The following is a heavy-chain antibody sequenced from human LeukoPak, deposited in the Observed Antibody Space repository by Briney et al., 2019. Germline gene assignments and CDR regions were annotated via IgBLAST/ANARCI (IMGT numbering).Heavy chain of an antibody. CDR2: IKQDGSEK. D-gene: IGHD3-22*01. CDR1: GFTVSNYY. V-gene: IGHV3-7*01. Sequence: PGGSLTLSCAASGFTVSNYYMSWVRQAPGKGLEWVANIKQDGSEKYYVDSVKGRFTISRDNAKNSLYLQMNSLRAEDTAVYYCAREGNYYDSSGYCVDYWGQGTLVTVSS. CDR3: AREGNYYDSSGYCVDY. J-gene: IGHJ4*02.